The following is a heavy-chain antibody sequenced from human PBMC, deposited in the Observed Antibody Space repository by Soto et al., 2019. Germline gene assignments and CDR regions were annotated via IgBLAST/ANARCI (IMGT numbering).Heavy chain of an antibody. CDR3: ASSPKAARGQFDY. V-gene: IGHV3-74*01. J-gene: IGHJ4*02. D-gene: IGHD6-25*01. CDR2: TNSDGSST. Sequence: EVQLVESGGGLVQPGGSLRLSCAASGFTFSSYWMHWVRQVPGKGLVWVSRTNSDGSSTSHADSVKGRFTISRANTKDTVYLQMNRLRDEDTAVYYCASSPKAARGQFDYWGQGILVTVSS. CDR1: GFTFSSYW.